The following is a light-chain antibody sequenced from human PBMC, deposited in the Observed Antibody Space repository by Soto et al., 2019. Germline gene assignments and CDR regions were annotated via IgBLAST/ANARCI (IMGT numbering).Light chain of an antibody. CDR1: TSEIAGYNY. V-gene: IGLV2-14*03. Sequence: QSVLTQPASEPPSLGQSITISCTATTSEIAGYNYISWYQQPPGKAPTLMIYQVSNRPSGVSNRFSCSKSGNTASLTISGLHAEDEADYYCSSSTSSSPYVFGTGTKGTVL. CDR2: QVS. CDR3: SSSTSSSPYV. J-gene: IGLJ1*01.